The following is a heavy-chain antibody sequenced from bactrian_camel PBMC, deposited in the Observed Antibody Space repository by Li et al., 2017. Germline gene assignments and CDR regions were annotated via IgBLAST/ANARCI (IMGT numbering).Heavy chain of an antibody. CDR2: INSGGGST. V-gene: IGHV3S31*01. CDR1: GFTFSTYP. CDR3: AKAQGTWYGGAYNY. Sequence: VQLVESGGGLVQPGGSLRLSCVASGFTFSTYPMTWVRQRPGKGLEWVSYINSGGGSTFYADHVKGRFTISRDNAKNTLYLQLNSLKTEDTAMYYCAKAQGTWYGGAYNYWGQGTQVTVS. J-gene: IGHJ4*01. D-gene: IGHD6*01.